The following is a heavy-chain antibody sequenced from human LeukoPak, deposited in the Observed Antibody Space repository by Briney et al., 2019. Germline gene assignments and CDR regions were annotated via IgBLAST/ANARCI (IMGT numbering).Heavy chain of an antibody. D-gene: IGHD2-15*01. Sequence: PSETLSLTCTVSGGSISSGSFHWTWIRQPAGRGLEWIGRISTSGSTDHNPSLKSRVTISVDTSKNHFSLKLSSVTAADTAVYYCARPLCSAGSCYSPNAFDIWGQGTMVTVSS. CDR1: GGSISSGSFH. CDR3: ARPLCSAGSCYSPNAFDI. V-gene: IGHV4-61*02. CDR2: ISTSGST. J-gene: IGHJ3*02.